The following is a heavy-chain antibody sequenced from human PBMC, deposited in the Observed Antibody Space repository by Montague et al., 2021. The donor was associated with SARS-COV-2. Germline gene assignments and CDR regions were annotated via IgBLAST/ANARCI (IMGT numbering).Heavy chain of an antibody. CDR3: ARRRGAWIELWSFDY. D-gene: IGHD5-18*01. V-gene: IGHV3-11*06. J-gene: IGHJ4*02. CDR2: ITSSSYT. Sequence: SLRLSCAASGFTFSDYYMSWIRQAPGKGLEWVSYITSSSYTNHADSVKGRFTISRDNAKNSLYLQMNSLRAEDTAVYYCARRRGAWIELWSFDYWGQGTLVTVSS. CDR1: GFTFSDYY.